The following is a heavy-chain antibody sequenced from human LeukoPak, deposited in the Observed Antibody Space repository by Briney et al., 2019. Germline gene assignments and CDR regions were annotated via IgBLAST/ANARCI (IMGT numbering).Heavy chain of an antibody. CDR1: GFTFSSYW. Sequence: GGSLRLSCAASGFTFSSYWMSWVRQAPGKGLEWVANIKQDGSEKHYVDSVKGRFTISRDNAKNSLYLQMNSLRAEDTAVYYCARDPRPPTVVDLRWGQGTLVTVSS. CDR2: IKQDGSEK. D-gene: IGHD4-23*01. V-gene: IGHV3-7*01. J-gene: IGHJ4*02. CDR3: ARDPRPPTVVDLR.